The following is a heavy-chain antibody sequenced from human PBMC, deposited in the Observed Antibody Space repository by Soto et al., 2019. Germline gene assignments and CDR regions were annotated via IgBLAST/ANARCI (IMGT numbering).Heavy chain of an antibody. CDR1: GGSISSSSYY. J-gene: IGHJ6*02. CDR2: IYYSGST. V-gene: IGHV4-39*01. Sequence: QLQLQESGPGLVKPSETLSLTCTVSGGSISSSSYYWGWIRQPPGKGLEWIGSIYYSGSTYYNPSLESRVTISVDTYKNQFSLKLSSVTAADTAVYYCARLRCSSTSCYLGQRYYYGMDVWGQGTTVTVSS. D-gene: IGHD2-2*01. CDR3: ARLRCSSTSCYLGQRYYYGMDV.